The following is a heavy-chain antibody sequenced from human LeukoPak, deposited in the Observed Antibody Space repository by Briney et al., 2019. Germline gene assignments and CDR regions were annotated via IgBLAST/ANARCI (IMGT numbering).Heavy chain of an antibody. CDR1: GFTFNSYE. D-gene: IGHD2-2*01. CDR3: ARMGSTSSVVKLAFDI. J-gene: IGHJ3*02. Sequence: GGSLRLSCAASGFTFNSYEMNWVRQAPGKGLEWVSYISSSGSTIYYADSVKGRFTISRDNAKNSLYLQMNSLRAEDTAVYYCARMGSTSSVVKLAFDIWGQGTMVTVSS. CDR2: ISSSGSTI. V-gene: IGHV3-48*03.